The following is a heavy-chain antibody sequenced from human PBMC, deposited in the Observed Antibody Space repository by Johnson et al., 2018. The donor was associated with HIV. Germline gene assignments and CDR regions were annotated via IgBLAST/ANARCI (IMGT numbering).Heavy chain of an antibody. CDR2: IGTAGDT. J-gene: IGHJ3*02. V-gene: IGHV3-13*01. CDR3: AAGGVPALDI. D-gene: IGHD2-15*01. CDR1: GFTFSSYD. Sequence: VQLVESGGGLVQPGGSLRLSCAVSGFTFSSYDMHWVRQGTGKGLEWVSDIGTAGDTYYPGSVKGRFTISRENAKNSLYLQMNSLRAGDTAVYYCAAGGVPALDIWGQGTMVTVSS.